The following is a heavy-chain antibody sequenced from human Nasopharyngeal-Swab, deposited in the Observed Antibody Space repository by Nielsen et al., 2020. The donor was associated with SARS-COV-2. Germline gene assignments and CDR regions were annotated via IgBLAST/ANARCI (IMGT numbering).Heavy chain of an antibody. J-gene: IGHJ4*02. CDR1: GFTFSSYG. D-gene: IGHD1-26*01. V-gene: IGHV3-33*01. CDR2: IWYDGSNK. Sequence: GSSLKISCAASGFTFSSYGMHWVRQAPGKGLEWVAVIWYDGSNKYYADSVKGRFTISRDNSKNTLYLQMNGLRAEDTAVYYCARDHAVLSGSYEDYWGQGTLVTVSS. CDR3: ARDHAVLSGSYEDY.